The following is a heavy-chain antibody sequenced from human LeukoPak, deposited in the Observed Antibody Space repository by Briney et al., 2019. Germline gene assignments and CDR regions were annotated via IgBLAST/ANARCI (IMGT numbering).Heavy chain of an antibody. V-gene: IGHV4-39*01. CDR2: IYYSGST. D-gene: IGHD3-3*01. Sequence: SETLSLTCTVSGGSISSSSYYWGWIRQPPGKGLEWIGSIYYSGSTYYNPSLKSRVTISVDTSKNQFSLKLSSVTAADTAVYYCARGLWYYDFWSGYYYNWFDPWGQGTLVTVSS. CDR3: ARGLWYYDFWSGYYYNWFDP. CDR1: GGSISSSSYY. J-gene: IGHJ5*02.